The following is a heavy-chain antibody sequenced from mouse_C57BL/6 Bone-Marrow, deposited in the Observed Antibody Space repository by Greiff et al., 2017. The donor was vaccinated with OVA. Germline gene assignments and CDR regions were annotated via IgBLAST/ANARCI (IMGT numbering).Heavy chain of an antibody. CDR2: IYPGSGST. V-gene: IGHV1-55*01. D-gene: IGHD2-12*01. CDR3: ARYHYTYAMDY. CDR1: GYTFTSYW. Sequence: QVQLQQPGAELVKPGASVKMSCKASGYTFTSYWITWVKQRPGQGLEWIGDIYPGSGSTNYNEKFKSKATLTVDTSSSTAYMQLSSLTSDDSAVYYCARYHYTYAMDYWGQGTSVTVSS. J-gene: IGHJ4*01.